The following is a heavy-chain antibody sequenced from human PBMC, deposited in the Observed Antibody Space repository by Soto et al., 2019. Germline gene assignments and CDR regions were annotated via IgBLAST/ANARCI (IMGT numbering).Heavy chain of an antibody. V-gene: IGHV1-8*01. CDR1: GYTFTSYD. J-gene: IGHJ6*02. Sequence: QVQLVQSGAEVKKPGASVKVSCKASGYTFTSYDINWVRQATGQGLEWMGWMNPHSGNTGYAQKLQGRVTMTRNTSISTAYMELSSLRSEDTAVDYCARYGSGSDHYCYYGMDVWGQGTTVTVSS. CDR2: MNPHSGNT. D-gene: IGHD3-10*01. CDR3: ARYGSGSDHYCYYGMDV.